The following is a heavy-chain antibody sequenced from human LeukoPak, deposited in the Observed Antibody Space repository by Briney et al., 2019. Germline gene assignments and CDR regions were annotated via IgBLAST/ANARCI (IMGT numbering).Heavy chain of an antibody. J-gene: IGHJ6*03. V-gene: IGHV3-21*01. D-gene: IGHD6-13*01. CDR2: ISSSSSYI. CDR3: ARGAGYYYYYMDV. Sequence: PSETLSLTCAVSGYSISSGYYWGWIRQPPGKGLEWVSSISSSSSYIYYADSVKGRFTISRDNAKNSLYLQMNSLRAEDTAVYYCARGAGYYYYYMDVWGKGTTVTVSS. CDR1: GYSISSGYY.